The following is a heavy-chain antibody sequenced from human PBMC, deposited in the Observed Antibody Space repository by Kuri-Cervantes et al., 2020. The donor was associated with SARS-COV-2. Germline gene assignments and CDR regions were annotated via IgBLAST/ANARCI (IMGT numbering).Heavy chain of an antibody. V-gene: IGHV3-30*02. CDR1: EFTFSSYG. CDR2: IWSDGTNK. D-gene: IGHD2-21*01. Sequence: GESLKISCAASEFTFSSYGMHWVRQAPGKGLEWVAVIWSDGTNKYYADSAKGRFTISRDNSQNTVYLRMTNLRSEDTAMYYCAKDHFGVHDFWGQGTLVTVSS. CDR3: AKDHFGVHDF. J-gene: IGHJ4*02.